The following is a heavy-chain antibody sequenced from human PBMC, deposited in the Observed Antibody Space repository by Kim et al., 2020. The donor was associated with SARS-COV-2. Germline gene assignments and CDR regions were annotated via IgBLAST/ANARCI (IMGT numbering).Heavy chain of an antibody. CDR2: IIPILGIA. Sequence: SVKVSCKASGGTFSSYAISWVRQAPGQGLEWMGRIIPILGIANYAQKFQGRVTITADKSTSTAYMELSSLRSEDTAVYYCVRAGVTTVTTTDKTEIEVNWFDPWGQGTLVTVSS. CDR1: GGTFSSYA. D-gene: IGHD4-4*01. V-gene: IGHV1-69*04. CDR3: VRAGVTTVTTTDKTEIEVNWFDP. J-gene: IGHJ5*02.